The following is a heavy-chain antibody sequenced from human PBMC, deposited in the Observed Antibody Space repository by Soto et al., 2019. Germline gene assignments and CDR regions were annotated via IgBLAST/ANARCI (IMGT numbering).Heavy chain of an antibody. V-gene: IGHV4-34*01. CDR2: INHSGST. CDR1: GGSFSGYY. CDR3: ARDYNTGMPDY. D-gene: IGHD1-1*01. J-gene: IGHJ4*02. Sequence: SETLSLTCDVYGGSFSGYYWSWIRQPTGKGLEWIGEINHSGSTNYNPSLKSRVTISVDTSKNQFSLKLSSVTAADTAVYYCARDYNTGMPDYWGQGTLVTVSS.